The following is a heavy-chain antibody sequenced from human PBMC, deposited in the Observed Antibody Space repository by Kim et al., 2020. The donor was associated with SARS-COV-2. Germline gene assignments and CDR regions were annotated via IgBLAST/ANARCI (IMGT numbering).Heavy chain of an antibody. Sequence: GGSLRLSCEASGFTFSDYSMTWIRQAPGKGLEWVSYIKNSDSTKYYADSVQGRFTISRDNAKNSLYLQMDSLRDDDTAVYYCARGSGCDFYGGQGTLVT. D-gene: IGHD6-19*01. CDR2: IKNSDSTK. CDR3: ARGSGCDFY. V-gene: IGHV3-11*01. CDR1: GFTFSDYS. J-gene: IGHJ1*01.